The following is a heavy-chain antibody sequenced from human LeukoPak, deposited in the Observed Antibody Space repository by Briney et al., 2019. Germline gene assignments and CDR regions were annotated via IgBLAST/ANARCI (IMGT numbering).Heavy chain of an antibody. Sequence: GESLKISCQGSGSSFTSYWIGWVRQMPGKGLEWMGIIYPGDSDTRYSPSFQGQVTISADKSISTAYLQWSSLKASDTAMYYCARAALSGSYYFDYWGQGTLVTVSS. V-gene: IGHV5-51*01. J-gene: IGHJ4*02. CDR3: ARAALSGSYYFDY. CDR2: IYPGDSDT. D-gene: IGHD1-26*01. CDR1: GSSFTSYW.